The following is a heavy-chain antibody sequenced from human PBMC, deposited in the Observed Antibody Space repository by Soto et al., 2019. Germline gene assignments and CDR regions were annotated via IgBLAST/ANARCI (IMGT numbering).Heavy chain of an antibody. CDR3: ARYRIYFSGGSCHYYYGMDV. D-gene: IGHD2-15*01. Sequence: PSETLSRTCTVSGGSIRSFYWSWIRQPAGKRLEWIGRMDASGTTNYNPSLKRRVTISVDMSENQFSLKLNSVTAADTAVYSCARYRIYFSGGSCHYYYGMDVGRQGTTVNVSS. CDR2: MDASGTT. V-gene: IGHV4-4*07. J-gene: IGHJ6*02. CDR1: GGSIRSFY.